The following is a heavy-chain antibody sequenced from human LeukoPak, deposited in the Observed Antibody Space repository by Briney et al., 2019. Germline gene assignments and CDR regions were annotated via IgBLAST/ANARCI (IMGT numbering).Heavy chain of an antibody. CDR3: ARGGSYFDY. CDR2: TYYRSEWYN. CDR1: GDGVPSNSAV. D-gene: IGHD1-26*01. J-gene: IGHJ4*02. Sequence: SQTLSLTCVISGDGVPSNSAVWNWIRQSPSRGHEWLGRTYYRSEWYNDYAVSVKSRININPDTSKNQFSLHLNSVTPEDTAVYYCARGGSYFDYWGQGILVTVSS. V-gene: IGHV6-1*01.